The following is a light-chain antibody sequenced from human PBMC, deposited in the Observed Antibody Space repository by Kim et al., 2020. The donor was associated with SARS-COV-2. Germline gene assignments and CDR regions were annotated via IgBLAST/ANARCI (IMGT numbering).Light chain of an antibody. CDR3: QQRSNWPT. CDR1: QSVSSY. Sequence: SLSPGKRATLSCMASQSVSSYLAWYQQKPGQAPRLLIYDASNRATGIPARFSGSGSGTDFTLTISSLEPEDFAVYYCQQRSNWPTFGQVTRLEIK. J-gene: IGKJ5*01. CDR2: DAS. V-gene: IGKV3-11*01.